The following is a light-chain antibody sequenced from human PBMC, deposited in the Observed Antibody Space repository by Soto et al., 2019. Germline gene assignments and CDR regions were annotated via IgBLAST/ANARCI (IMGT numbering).Light chain of an antibody. CDR3: QQYNSYWT. V-gene: IGKV1-5*01. CDR1: QSIGRW. J-gene: IGKJ1*01. Sequence: DIQMPQSPSTLSASVGDRVTITCRASQSIGRWLAWYQQKPGKAPKVLIYDASTLKSGVPSRFSGSGSGTDFTLTISSLQPDDFAIYYCQQYNSYWTFGQGTKVDNK. CDR2: DAS.